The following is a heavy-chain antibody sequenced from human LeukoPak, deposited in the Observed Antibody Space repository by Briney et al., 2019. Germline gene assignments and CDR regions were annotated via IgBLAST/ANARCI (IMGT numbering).Heavy chain of an antibody. CDR3: ARDLRTGYTYGYPLDY. Sequence: GGSLRLSCAASGFTFSSYWMTWVRQAPGKGLEWVANINQDGGLKYYVDSVKGRFTISRDNAKNSLYLQMNSLRAEDTAFYYCARDLRTGYTYGYPLDYWGQGTLVTVSS. J-gene: IGHJ4*02. CDR1: GFTFSSYW. CDR2: INQDGGLK. V-gene: IGHV3-7*01. D-gene: IGHD5-18*01.